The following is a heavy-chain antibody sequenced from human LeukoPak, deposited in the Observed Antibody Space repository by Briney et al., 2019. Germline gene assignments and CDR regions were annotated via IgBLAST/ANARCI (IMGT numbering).Heavy chain of an antibody. CDR3: AKAGDMLRGLTHY. D-gene: IGHD3-10*01. Sequence: GGSLRLSCAASGFTFSNYGMHWVRQAPGKGLEWVAVIPHDGSNKYYADSMKGRFTISRDNSKNTMYLQMDSLRVEDTAVYYCAKAGDMLRGLTHYWGQGTLVTVSS. J-gene: IGHJ4*02. CDR1: GFTFSNYG. CDR2: IPHDGSNK. V-gene: IGHV3-30*18.